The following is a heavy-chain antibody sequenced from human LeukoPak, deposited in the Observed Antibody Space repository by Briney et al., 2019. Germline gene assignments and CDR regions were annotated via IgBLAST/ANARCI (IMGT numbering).Heavy chain of an antibody. CDR2: IIPIFGTA. Sequence: GASVKVSCKASGYTFTSYYMHWVRQAPGQGLEWMGGIIPIFGTANYAQKFQGRVTITADKSTSTAYMELSSLRSEDTAVYYCARGGYSYGYSLDYWGQGTLVTVSS. J-gene: IGHJ4*02. D-gene: IGHD5-18*01. V-gene: IGHV1-69*06. CDR1: GYTFTSYY. CDR3: ARGGYSYGYSLDY.